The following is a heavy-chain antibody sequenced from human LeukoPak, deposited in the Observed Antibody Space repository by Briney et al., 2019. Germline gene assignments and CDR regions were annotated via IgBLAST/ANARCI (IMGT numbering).Heavy chain of an antibody. Sequence: GGSLRLSCAASGFTFSSYAMSWVRQAPGKGLEWVSAISGSGGSTYYADSVKGRFTISRDNSKNTLYLQVNSLRAEDTAVYYCAKSGSYWSPREYYFDYWGQGTLVTVSS. CDR3: AKSGSYWSPREYYFDY. J-gene: IGHJ4*02. V-gene: IGHV3-23*01. D-gene: IGHD1-26*01. CDR1: GFTFSSYA. CDR2: ISGSGGST.